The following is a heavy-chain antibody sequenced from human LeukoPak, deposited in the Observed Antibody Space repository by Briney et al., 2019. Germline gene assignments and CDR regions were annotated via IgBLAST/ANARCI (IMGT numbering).Heavy chain of an antibody. CDR2: ITQGGSTI. V-gene: IGHV3-48*03. J-gene: IGHJ1*01. CDR1: GFTFSSYD. Sequence: GGSLRLSCEASGFTFSSYDMNWVRQAPGKGLQWISHITQGGSTIYDADSVKGRFTIFRDNAKSSRYLQMDSLRVEDTAIYYCARSRGKYFQRWGQGTLVTVSS. CDR3: ARSRGKYFQR. D-gene: IGHD3-16*01.